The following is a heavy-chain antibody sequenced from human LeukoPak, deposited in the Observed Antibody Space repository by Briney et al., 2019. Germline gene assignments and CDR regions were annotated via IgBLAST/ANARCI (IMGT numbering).Heavy chain of an antibody. CDR3: ARAGSGSSYDC. J-gene: IGHJ4*02. D-gene: IGHD3-10*01. CDR1: GFTFSSYW. Sequence: GGSLRLSCAASGFTFSSYWIHWVRQVPGKGLVWVSRIHGDGRTTTYADSVKGRFTISRDNAKNTLYLQMNSLRADDTAVYYCARAGSGSSYDCWGQGTLVTVSS. CDR2: IHGDGRTT. V-gene: IGHV3-74*01.